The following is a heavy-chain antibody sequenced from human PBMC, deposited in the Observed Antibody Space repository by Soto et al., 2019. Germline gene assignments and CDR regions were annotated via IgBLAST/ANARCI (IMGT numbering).Heavy chain of an antibody. D-gene: IGHD6-6*01. CDR1: GGSISSYY. J-gene: IGHJ5*02. CDR3: ARRIAARWYNRFDP. CDR2: IYYSGSP. V-gene: IGHV4-59*08. Sequence: SETLSLTCTVSGGSISSYYWSSLRQPPGKGLEWIGGIYYSGSPNYYPSLKSRVTISVETSKNQVSLKLSSVTAADTAVYYCARRIAARWYNRFDPGGQGTLVTVS.